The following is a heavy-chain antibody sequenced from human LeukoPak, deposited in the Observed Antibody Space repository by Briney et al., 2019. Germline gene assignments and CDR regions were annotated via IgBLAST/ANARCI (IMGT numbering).Heavy chain of an antibody. D-gene: IGHD4-17*01. V-gene: IGHV3-30*04. J-gene: IGHJ4*02. CDR1: GFTFSSYA. Sequence: GGSLRLSCAASGFTFSSYAMHWVRQAPGKGLEWVAVISYDGSNKYYADSVKGRFTISRDNSKNTLYLQMNSLRAEDTAVYYCAKELYGDNGGYWGQGTLATVSS. CDR3: AKELYGDNGGY. CDR2: ISYDGSNK.